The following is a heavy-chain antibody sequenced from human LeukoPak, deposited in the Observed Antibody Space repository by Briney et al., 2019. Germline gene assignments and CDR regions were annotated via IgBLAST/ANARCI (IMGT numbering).Heavy chain of an antibody. CDR3: ARVGVVPPGWNFDY. V-gene: IGHV3-53*01. CDR2: IYSGGST. Sequence: GGSLRLSCAASGFTLNNYWMSWVRQAPGKGLEWVSVIYSGGSTYYADSVKGRFTISRDNSKNTLYLQMNSLRAEDTAVYYCARVGVVPPGWNFDYWGQGTLVTVSS. D-gene: IGHD2-2*01. J-gene: IGHJ4*02. CDR1: GFTLNNYW.